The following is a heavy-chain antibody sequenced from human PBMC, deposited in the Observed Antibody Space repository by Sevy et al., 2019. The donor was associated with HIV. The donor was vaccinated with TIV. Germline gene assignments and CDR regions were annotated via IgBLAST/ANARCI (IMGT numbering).Heavy chain of an antibody. CDR1: GFTFSNAW. V-gene: IGHV3-15*01. J-gene: IGHJ6*02. CDR3: TGVDILTGYRYYYYYGMDV. CDR2: IKSKTDGGTT. D-gene: IGHD3-9*01. Sequence: GGSLRLSCAASGFTFSNAWMSWVRQAPGKGLEWVGRIKSKTDGGTTDYAAPVKGRFTISRDDSKNTLYLQMNSLKTVDTAVYYCTGVDILTGYRYYYYYGMDVWGQGTTVTVSS.